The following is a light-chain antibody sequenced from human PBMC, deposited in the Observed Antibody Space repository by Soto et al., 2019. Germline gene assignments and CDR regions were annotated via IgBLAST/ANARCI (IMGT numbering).Light chain of an antibody. J-gene: IGKJ1*01. CDR1: QSVGTN. V-gene: IGKV3-15*01. Sequence: ETVMTQSPATLSVSPGERATLSCRASQSVGTNLAWYQQKPGQAPRLLIYSASTRATGIPVSFSGSGSGTEFTLTISSLQSGDFAVYYCLQYNHWPRTFGQGTKV. CDR2: SAS. CDR3: LQYNHWPRT.